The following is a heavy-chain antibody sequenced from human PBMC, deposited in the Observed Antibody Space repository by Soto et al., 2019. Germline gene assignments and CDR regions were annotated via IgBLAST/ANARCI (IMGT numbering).Heavy chain of an antibody. CDR1: GGIFSSYP. Sequence: QEQLVQSGAEVKKPGSSVKVSCKASGGIFSSYPISWVRQVPGQVLEWMGGIIPVFQTAYYTQRFQGRVTITADESTNTAYMELSSLRSEDTAIYYCARCGSGYTWFNEFWGQGTLVTVSS. CDR3: ARCGSGYTWFNEF. CDR2: IIPVFQTA. V-gene: IGHV1-69*01. J-gene: IGHJ4*02. D-gene: IGHD3-22*01.